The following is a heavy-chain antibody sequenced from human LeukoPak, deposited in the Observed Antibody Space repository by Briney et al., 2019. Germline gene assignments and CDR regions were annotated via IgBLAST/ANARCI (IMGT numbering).Heavy chain of an antibody. V-gene: IGHV3-11*05. CDR1: GGSFRGYY. J-gene: IGHJ4*02. Sequence: LSLTCAVYGGSFRGYYWSWIRQAPGKGLEWVSYISSSSSYTNYADSVKGRFTISRDNAKNSLYLQMNSLRAEDTAVYYCARGPEPFDYWGQGTLVTVSS. CDR2: ISSSSSYT. CDR3: ARGPEPFDY. D-gene: IGHD1-14*01.